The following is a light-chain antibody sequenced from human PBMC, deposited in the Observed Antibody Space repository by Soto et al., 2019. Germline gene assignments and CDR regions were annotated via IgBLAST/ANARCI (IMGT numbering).Light chain of an antibody. V-gene: IGKV3-20*01. CDR3: QHCGISPHT. CDR1: QSISSN. CDR2: DAS. J-gene: IGKJ1*01. Sequence: EIVMTQSPATLSVVPGERATLSCRASQSISSNLAWYQQKPGQAPRLLIYDASSRATGIPDRFSGSGSGTDFTLTISRLEPEDFAVYFCQHCGISPHTFGQGTKVDIK.